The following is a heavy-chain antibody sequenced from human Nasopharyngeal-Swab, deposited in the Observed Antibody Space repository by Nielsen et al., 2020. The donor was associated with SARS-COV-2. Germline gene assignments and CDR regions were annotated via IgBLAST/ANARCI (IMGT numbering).Heavy chain of an antibody. Sequence: GESLKISCQGSGYRFISYWIGWVRQMPGKGLEWMGIIYPGDSDTRYSPSFQGQVTISADKSINTAYLQWSSLKASDTAMYYCARTAIEGGYYRGDALDIWGQGTMVTVSS. V-gene: IGHV5-51*01. J-gene: IGHJ3*02. D-gene: IGHD3-22*01. CDR1: GYRFISYW. CDR3: ARTAIEGGYYRGDALDI. CDR2: IYPGDSDT.